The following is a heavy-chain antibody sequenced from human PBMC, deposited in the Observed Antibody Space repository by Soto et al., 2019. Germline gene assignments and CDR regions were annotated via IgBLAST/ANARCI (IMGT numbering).Heavy chain of an antibody. V-gene: IGHV1-2*02. CDR3: ARGARRRDSSGYLSY. CDR2: SNPNSGGT. D-gene: IGHD3-22*01. Sequence: ASVKVSCKASGYTFTGYYMHWVRQAPGQGLEWMGWSNPNSGGTNYAKKFQGRVTMTRDTSISTAYMELSRLRSDDTAVYYCARGARRRDSSGYLSYWGQGTLVAVSS. CDR1: GYTFTGYY. J-gene: IGHJ4*02.